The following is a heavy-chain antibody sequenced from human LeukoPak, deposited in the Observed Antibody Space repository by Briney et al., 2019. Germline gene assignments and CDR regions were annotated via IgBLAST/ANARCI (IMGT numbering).Heavy chain of an antibody. CDR1: GYTFTDYA. D-gene: IGHD3-10*01. Sequence: GGSLTLSCAASGYTFTDYAMHWVRQAPGKGLDWVAVISKDGSNKYYADSVKGRFTVSRDNSENTLLLQMNSLRAEDTAVYYCARDAFYSSGTYMNYWGQGTLVTVSS. J-gene: IGHJ4*02. CDR2: ISKDGSNK. CDR3: ARDAFYSSGTYMNY. V-gene: IGHV3-30-3*01.